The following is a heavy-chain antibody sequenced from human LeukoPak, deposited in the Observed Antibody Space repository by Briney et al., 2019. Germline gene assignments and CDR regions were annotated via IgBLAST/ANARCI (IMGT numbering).Heavy chain of an antibody. J-gene: IGHJ4*02. Sequence: GGSLSLSCVASGFTFSSYSINWVRQAPGKGLEWVSSISSGSSYIYYADSVKGRFTISRDNAKNSLYLQMNSLRAEDTAVYYCARGDHGDYGTANDYWGQGTLVTVSS. V-gene: IGHV3-21*01. CDR3: ARGDHGDYGTANDY. CDR1: GFTFSSYS. D-gene: IGHD4-17*01. CDR2: ISSGSSYI.